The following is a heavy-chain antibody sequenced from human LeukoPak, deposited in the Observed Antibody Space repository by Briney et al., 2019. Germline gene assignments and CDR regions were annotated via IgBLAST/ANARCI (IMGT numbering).Heavy chain of an antibody. CDR3: ARTYYYDSSGYYYRGQDAFDI. CDR1: GGSFSGYY. CDR2: INHSGST. J-gene: IGHJ3*02. D-gene: IGHD3-22*01. V-gene: IGHV4-34*01. Sequence: SETLSLTCAVYGGSFSGYYWSWIRQPPGKGLEWIGEINHSGSTNYNPSLKSRVTISVDTSKNQFSLKLSSVTAADTAVYYCARTYYYDSSGYYYRGQDAFDIWGQGTMVTVSP.